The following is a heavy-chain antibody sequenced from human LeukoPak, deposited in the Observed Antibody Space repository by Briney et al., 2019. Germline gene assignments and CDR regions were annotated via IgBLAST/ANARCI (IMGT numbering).Heavy chain of an antibody. D-gene: IGHD2-15*01. J-gene: IGHJ4*02. Sequence: SETLSLTCAVYGGSFSGYYWSWIRQPPGKGLEWIGEINHSGSTNYNPSLKSRATISVDTSKNQFSLKLSSVTAADTAVYYCARFSPRQEVVAAIPLIDYWGQGTLVTVSS. V-gene: IGHV4-34*01. CDR3: ARFSPRQEVVAAIPLIDY. CDR2: INHSGST. CDR1: GGSFSGYY.